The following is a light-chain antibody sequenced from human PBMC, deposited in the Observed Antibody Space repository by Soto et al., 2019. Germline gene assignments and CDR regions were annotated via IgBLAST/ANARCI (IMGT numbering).Light chain of an antibody. V-gene: IGKV3-11*01. CDR2: DAS. J-gene: IGKJ4*01. Sequence: EIVLTQSPATLSLSPGERATLSCRASQSVSSYLAWYQQKPGQAPRLLIYDASNRATGIPARFSCSGSGTDFTLTISSLEPEDFAVYYCQQRINGLTFGGGTKVEIK. CDR1: QSVSSY. CDR3: QQRINGLT.